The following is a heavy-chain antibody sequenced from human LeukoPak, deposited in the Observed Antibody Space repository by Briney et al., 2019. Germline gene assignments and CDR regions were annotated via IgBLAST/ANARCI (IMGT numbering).Heavy chain of an antibody. Sequence: TGGSLRLSCAASGFTFSSYAMHWVRQAPGKGLEWVAVISYDGSNKYYADSVKGRFTISRDNSKNTLYLQMNSLRAEDTAVYYCARAGDSYCGGDCYPYYYGMDVWGQGTTVTVSS. D-gene: IGHD2-21*02. CDR1: GFTFSSYA. CDR2: ISYDGSNK. V-gene: IGHV3-30-3*01. CDR3: ARAGDSYCGGDCYPYYYGMDV. J-gene: IGHJ6*02.